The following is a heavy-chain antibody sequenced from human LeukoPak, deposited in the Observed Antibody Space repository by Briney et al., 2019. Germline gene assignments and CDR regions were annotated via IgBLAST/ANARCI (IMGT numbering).Heavy chain of an antibody. J-gene: IGHJ4*02. D-gene: IGHD3-22*01. CDR3: AITTYYYDSSGYYSDY. CDR1: GYSFTSYW. Sequence: GESLKISCKGSGYSFTSYWIGWVRQMPGKGLEWMGIIYPGDSDTRYSPSFQGQVTISADKSISTAYLQSSSLKASDTAMYYCAITTYYYDSSGYYSDYWGQGTLVTVSS. CDR2: IYPGDSDT. V-gene: IGHV5-51*01.